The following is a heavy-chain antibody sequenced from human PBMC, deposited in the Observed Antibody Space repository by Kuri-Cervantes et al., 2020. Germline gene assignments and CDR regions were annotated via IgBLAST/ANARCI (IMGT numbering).Heavy chain of an antibody. Sequence: ASVKVSCKGSGYSLTSYWIGWVRQAPGQGLEWIGWISAYNGNTNYAQKLQGRVTMTTDESTSTAYMELSSLRSEDTAVYYCAREMATIYFDAFDIWGQGTMVTVSS. CDR2: ISAYNGNT. CDR1: GYSLTSYW. D-gene: IGHD5-24*01. V-gene: IGHV1-18*04. J-gene: IGHJ3*02. CDR3: AREMATIYFDAFDI.